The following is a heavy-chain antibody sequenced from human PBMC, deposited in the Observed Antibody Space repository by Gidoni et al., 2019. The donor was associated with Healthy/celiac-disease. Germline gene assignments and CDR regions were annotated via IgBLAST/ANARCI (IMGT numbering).Heavy chain of an antibody. CDR1: GGSSSSYS. D-gene: IGHD6-19*01. V-gene: IGHV4-59*01. CDR2: IYYSGST. J-gene: IGHJ3*02. CDR3: ASTTGYSSGWYNSSNAFDI. Sequence: QVQLQESGPGLVKPSETLSLTCTVAGGSSSSYSRGWIRQPPGKGLEWLGYIYYSGSTNYTPSLTSRVTISVDTSKNQFSLKLSSVTAADTAVYSCASTTGYSSGWYNSSNAFDIWGQGTMVTVSS.